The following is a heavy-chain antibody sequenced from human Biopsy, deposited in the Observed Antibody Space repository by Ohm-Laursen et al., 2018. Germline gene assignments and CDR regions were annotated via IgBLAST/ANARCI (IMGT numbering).Heavy chain of an antibody. Sequence: SETLSLTCTVSGGSFTGHYWSWIRQPPGKGLEWIGHISYTGCTSYNASLKSRVTISVDTSRNHFSLRLSSLTAADTAVYYCARGSNDFGGLYFPRWGQGTLLTVPS. CDR1: GGSFTGHY. D-gene: IGHD4-23*01. J-gene: IGHJ4*02. CDR2: ISYTGCT. CDR3: ARGSNDFGGLYFPR. V-gene: IGHV4-59*11.